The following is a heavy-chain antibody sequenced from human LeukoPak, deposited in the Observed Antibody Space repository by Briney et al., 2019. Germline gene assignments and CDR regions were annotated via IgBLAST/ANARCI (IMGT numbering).Heavy chain of an antibody. CDR3: ARGGVIRPLWY. CDR1: GYTFTSYY. V-gene: IGHV1-46*01. Sequence: ASVKVSCKASGYTFTSYYMHWVRQAPGQGLEWMGIINPSGGSTSYAEKFQGRVTMTRNTSTSTVYMELSSLRSEDTAVYYCARGGVIRPLWYWGQGTLVTVSS. D-gene: IGHD3-10*01. J-gene: IGHJ4*02. CDR2: INPSGGST.